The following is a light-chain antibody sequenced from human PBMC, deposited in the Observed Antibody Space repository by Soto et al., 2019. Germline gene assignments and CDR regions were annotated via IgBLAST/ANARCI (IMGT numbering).Light chain of an antibody. CDR3: CSYAGTYTWV. CDR2: DVT. CDR1: SSDVGVYDY. J-gene: IGLJ3*02. Sequence: QSALTQPRSVSGSPGQSVTISCTGTSSDVGVYDYVSWYQQYPDKTPQLMIYDVTKRPSGVPDRFSGSKSGNTASLTISGLQAEDEADYYCCSYAGTYTWVFGGGTKLTVL. V-gene: IGLV2-11*01.